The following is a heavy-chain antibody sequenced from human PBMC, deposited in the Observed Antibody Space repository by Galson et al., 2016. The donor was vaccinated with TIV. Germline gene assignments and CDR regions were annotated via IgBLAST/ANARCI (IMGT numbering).Heavy chain of an antibody. J-gene: IGHJ4*02. CDR2: ISSSSGVI. Sequence: SLRLSCAASGFTFSSYSMNWVRQAPGKGLEWVSYISSSSGVIYYADSVKGRFTISRDNAKNSLYLQMNSLRAEDTAVYYCARDRSEHGTGSYYNDHWGQGTLVTVSS. V-gene: IGHV3-48*04. CDR3: ARDRSEHGTGSYYNDH. CDR1: GFTFSSYS. D-gene: IGHD3-10*01.